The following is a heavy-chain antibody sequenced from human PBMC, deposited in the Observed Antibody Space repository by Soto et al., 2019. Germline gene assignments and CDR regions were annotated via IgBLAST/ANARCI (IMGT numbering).Heavy chain of an antibody. J-gene: IGHJ4*02. Sequence: GESLKISCKGSGFTFTSYWIAWVRQMPGKGLEWMGIIYPGDSDSSYSPSFQGQVTISADKSINTAYLHWSSLKASDTAIYYCAKHEGYCSTTTCSNFDYWAQGTLVTVS. CDR1: GFTFTSYW. CDR2: IYPGDSDS. V-gene: IGHV5-51*01. CDR3: AKHEGYCSTTTCSNFDY. D-gene: IGHD2-2*01.